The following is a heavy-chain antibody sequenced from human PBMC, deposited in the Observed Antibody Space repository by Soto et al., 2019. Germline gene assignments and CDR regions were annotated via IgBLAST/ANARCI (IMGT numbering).Heavy chain of an antibody. D-gene: IGHD2-21*02. CDR2: IYSGGST. V-gene: IGHV3-53*01. Sequence: GSLRLSCAASGFTVSSNYMSWFRQAPGKGLEWVSVIYSGGSTYYADSVKGRFTISRDNSKNTLYLQMNSLRAEDTAVYYCATYCGGDCYSRTHYYYYGMEVWGKGTKVTVSS. J-gene: IGHJ6*04. CDR3: ATYCGGDCYSRTHYYYYGMEV. CDR1: GFTVSSNY.